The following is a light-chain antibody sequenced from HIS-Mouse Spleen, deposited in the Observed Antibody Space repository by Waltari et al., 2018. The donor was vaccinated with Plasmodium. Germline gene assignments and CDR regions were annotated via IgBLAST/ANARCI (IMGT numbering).Light chain of an antibody. Sequence: SYELTQPPSVSVSPGQPASITCSGDKMGYKYACWYQQKPGQSPVLVIDHNSKRPSGFTDRFADSTSGNASTLTISGTQAMDEADYCCQAWDSSTVVFGGGTKLTVL. CDR2: HNS. J-gene: IGLJ2*01. CDR3: QAWDSSTVV. V-gene: IGLV3-1*01. CDR1: KMGYKY.